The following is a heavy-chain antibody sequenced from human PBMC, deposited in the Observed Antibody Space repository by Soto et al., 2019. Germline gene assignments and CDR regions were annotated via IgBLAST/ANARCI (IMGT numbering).Heavy chain of an antibody. V-gene: IGHV4-31*03. J-gene: IGHJ4*02. CDR3: ARVSRIQLWLGPDY. D-gene: IGHD5-18*01. CDR1: GGSISSGGYY. CDR2: IYYSGST. Sequence: QVQLQESGPGLVKPSQTLSLTCTVSGGSISSGGYYWSWIRQHPGKVLDWIGYIYYSGSTYYNPSLKSRVTISVDTSKNQFSLKLSSVTAADTAVYYCARVSRIQLWLGPDYWGQGTLVTVSS.